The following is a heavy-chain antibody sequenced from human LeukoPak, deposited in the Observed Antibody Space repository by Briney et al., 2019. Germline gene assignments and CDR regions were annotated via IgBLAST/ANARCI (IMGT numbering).Heavy chain of an antibody. CDR3: ARDPPNYDFWSGYPRSDY. CDR1: GFTFSSYW. V-gene: IGHV3-7*01. Sequence: GGSLRLSCAASGFTFSSYWMSWVRQAPGKGLEWVANIKQDGSEKYYVDSVKGRFTISRDNAKNSLYLQMNSLRAEDTAVYYCARDPPNYDFWSGYPRSDYWGQGTLVTVSS. D-gene: IGHD3-3*01. CDR2: IKQDGSEK. J-gene: IGHJ4*02.